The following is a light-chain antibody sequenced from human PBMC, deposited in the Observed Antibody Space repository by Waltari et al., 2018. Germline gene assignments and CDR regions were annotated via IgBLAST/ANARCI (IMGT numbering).Light chain of an antibody. J-gene: IGLJ2*01. Sequence: SSELTQDPAVSVALGQTVRITCQGDSLRSYYASWYQQKPGQPPVLVIYGKNNRPSGIPDRFPGSSSGNTASLTIPGAPAEDEAYYYCNSLDSSGNHVVFGGGTKLTVL. CDR1: SLRSYY. CDR2: GKN. V-gene: IGLV3-19*01. CDR3: NSLDSSGNHVV.